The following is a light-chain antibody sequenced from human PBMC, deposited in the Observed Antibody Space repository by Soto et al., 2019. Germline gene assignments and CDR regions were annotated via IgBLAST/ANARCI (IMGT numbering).Light chain of an antibody. J-gene: IGKJ5*01. CDR3: QQRNYWQVT. Sequence: EIVLTQSPATLSLSPWERATLSCMASPSVTNYLAWYQQKPGQPPRLLIYGAFNRAAGIPARFSGSGSGTDFTLTISSLEPEDFAIYYCQQRNYWQVTFGQGTRL. CDR2: GAF. CDR1: PSVTNY. V-gene: IGKV3D-11*02.